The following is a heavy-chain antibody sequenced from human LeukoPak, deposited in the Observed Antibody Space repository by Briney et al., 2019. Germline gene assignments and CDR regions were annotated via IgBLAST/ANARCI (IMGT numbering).Heavy chain of an antibody. CDR3: ARGLGGLGIFDY. J-gene: IGHJ4*02. D-gene: IGHD7-27*01. Sequence: GASVKVSYKASGYTFTGYYMHWVRQAPGQGLEWMGRINPNSGGTNYAQKFQGRVTMTRDTSISTAYMELSRLRSDDTAVYYCARGLGGLGIFDYWGQGTLVTVSS. CDR1: GYTFTGYY. CDR2: INPNSGGT. V-gene: IGHV1-2*06.